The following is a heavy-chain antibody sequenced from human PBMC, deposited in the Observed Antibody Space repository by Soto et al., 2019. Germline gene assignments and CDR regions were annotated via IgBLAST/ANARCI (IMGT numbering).Heavy chain of an antibody. CDR3: ARDRVEAVAGEIDY. V-gene: IGHV3-20*04. J-gene: IGHJ4*02. D-gene: IGHD6-19*01. CDR2: INWNGGST. Sequence: VQLVESGGGVVRPGGSLRLSCAASGFTFDDYGMSWVRQAPGTVLEWVSGINWNGGSTGCADSVKGRFTISRDNAKNSLYLQMNSLRAVVTALYYYARDRVEAVAGEIDYWGQATLVTVSS. CDR1: GFTFDDYG.